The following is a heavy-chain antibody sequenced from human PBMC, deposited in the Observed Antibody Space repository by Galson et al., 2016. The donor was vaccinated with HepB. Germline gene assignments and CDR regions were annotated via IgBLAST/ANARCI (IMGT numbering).Heavy chain of an antibody. CDR3: ARGSGYTSAWYPGGIRY. CDR1: AFTFSSDT. V-gene: IGHV3-21*01. J-gene: IGHJ4*02. CDR2: ISGGSSDM. Sequence: SLRLPCADSAFTFSSDTMTWVRQAPGKGLEWLSSISGGSSDMFYADSEKGRFTISRDNTKNSLYLQMDSPRAEDTAIYYCARGSGYTSAWYPGGIRYWGQGTLVTVS. D-gene: IGHD6-19*01.